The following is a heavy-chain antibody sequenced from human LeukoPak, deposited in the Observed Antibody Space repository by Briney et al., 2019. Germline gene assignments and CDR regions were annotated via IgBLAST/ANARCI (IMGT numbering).Heavy chain of an antibody. CDR3: ARVTDFYGDSGGYFDY. J-gene: IGHJ4*02. CDR2: ISYDGSNK. Sequence: GGSLRLSCTASGFIFSSYAMHWVRQAPGKGLEWVAVISYDGSNKYYADSVKGRFTISRDNSKNTLYLQMNSLRAEDTAVYYCARVTDFYGDSGGYFDYWGQGTLVTVSS. V-gene: IGHV3-30*04. CDR1: GFIFSSYA. D-gene: IGHD4-17*01.